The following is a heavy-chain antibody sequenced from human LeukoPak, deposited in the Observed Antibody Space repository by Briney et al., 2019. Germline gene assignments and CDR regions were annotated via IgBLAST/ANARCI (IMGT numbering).Heavy chain of an antibody. V-gene: IGHV1-69*06. Sequence: SVKVSCKASGGTFSSYAISWVRQAPGQGLEWMGGIIPIFGTANYAQKFQGRVTITADKSTSTAYMGLSSLRSEDTAVYYCARSRMAYFDYWGQGTLVTVSS. CDR2: IIPIFGTA. CDR1: GGTFSSYA. D-gene: IGHD5-24*01. CDR3: ARSRMAYFDY. J-gene: IGHJ4*02.